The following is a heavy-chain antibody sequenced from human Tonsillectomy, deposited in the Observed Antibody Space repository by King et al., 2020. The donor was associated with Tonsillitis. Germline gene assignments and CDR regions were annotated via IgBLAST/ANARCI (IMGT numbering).Heavy chain of an antibody. CDR3: ARLPPYGSGSYYNPFDY. V-gene: IGHV5-51*01. CDR1: GYSFTNYW. CDR2: IYPDDSDT. D-gene: IGHD3-10*01. J-gene: IGHJ4*02. Sequence: QLVQSGAEVKKPGESLKISCKGSGYSFTNYWIGWLRQMPGKGLEGRGFIYPDDSDTKYSPSFQGQVTISADKSISTAYLQWSSLKASDSAMYYCARLPPYGSGSYYNPFDYWGQGTLVTVSS.